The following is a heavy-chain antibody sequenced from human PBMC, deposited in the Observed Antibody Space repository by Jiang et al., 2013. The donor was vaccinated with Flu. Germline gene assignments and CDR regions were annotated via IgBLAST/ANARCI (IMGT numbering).Heavy chain of an antibody. Sequence: LLKPSETLSLTCTVSGGSISSYYWSWIRQPPGKGLEWIGYIYYSGSTNYNPSLKSRVTISVDTSKNQFSLKLSSVTAADTAVYYCARDPTILTGPYGMDVWGQGTTVTVSS. CDR2: IYYSGST. D-gene: IGHD3-9*01. J-gene: IGHJ6*02. V-gene: IGHV4-59*01. CDR1: GGSISSYY. CDR3: ARDPTILTGPYGMDV.